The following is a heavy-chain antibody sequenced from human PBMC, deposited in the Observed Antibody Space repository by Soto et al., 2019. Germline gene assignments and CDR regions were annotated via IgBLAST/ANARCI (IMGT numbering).Heavy chain of an antibody. V-gene: IGHV3-30*18. J-gene: IGHJ4*02. Sequence: GGSLRLSCAASGFTFSSYGMHWVRQAPGKGLEWVAVISYDGSNKYYADSVKGRFTISRDNSKNTLYLQMNSLRAEDTAVYYCAKAKPRILTGYYGYYFDYWGQGT. CDR3: AKAKPRILTGYYGYYFDY. CDR1: GFTFSSYG. D-gene: IGHD3-9*01. CDR2: ISYDGSNK.